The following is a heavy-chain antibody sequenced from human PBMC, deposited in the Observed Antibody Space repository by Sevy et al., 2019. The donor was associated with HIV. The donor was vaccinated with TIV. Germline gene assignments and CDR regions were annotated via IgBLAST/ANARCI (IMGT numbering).Heavy chain of an antibody. D-gene: IGHD4-17*01. CDR3: ARDLEFYDYGDYGPAFMPDY. CDR1: GLTFSTYS. Sequence: GGSLRLSCAASGLTFSTYSMNWVRQAPGKGLEWVSYISSSSSTIYYADSVKGRFTISRDIAKNTLHLQMNSLRAEDTAVYYCARDLEFYDYGDYGPAFMPDYWGQGTLVTVSS. V-gene: IGHV3-48*01. J-gene: IGHJ4*02. CDR2: ISSSSSTI.